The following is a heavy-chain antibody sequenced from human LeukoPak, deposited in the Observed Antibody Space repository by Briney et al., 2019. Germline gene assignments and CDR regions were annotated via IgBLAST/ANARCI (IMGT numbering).Heavy chain of an antibody. CDR3: ARDRGYSYGRDAFDI. J-gene: IGHJ3*02. V-gene: IGHV3-30-3*01. Sequence: GGSLRLSCAASGFTFSSYWMSWVRQAPGKGLEWVAVISYDGSNKYYADSVKGRFTISRDNSKNTLYLQMNSLRAEDTAAYYCARDRGYSYGRDAFDIWGQGTMVTVSS. D-gene: IGHD5-18*01. CDR2: ISYDGSNK. CDR1: GFTFSSYW.